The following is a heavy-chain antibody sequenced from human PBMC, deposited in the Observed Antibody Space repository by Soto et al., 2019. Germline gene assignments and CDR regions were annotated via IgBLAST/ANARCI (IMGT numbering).Heavy chain of an antibody. CDR3: TREVQYYYYYGMDV. Sequence: VQLVESGGGVVQPGRSLRLSCAASGFTFSSYGMHWVRQAPGKGLEWVAVTSYDGSNKYYADSVKGRFTLSRDNSKSTLYLQMDSLRADDTAVYYCTREVQYYYYYGMDVWGQGTTVTVSS. CDR2: TSYDGSNK. CDR1: GFTFSSYG. D-gene: IGHD1-1*01. J-gene: IGHJ6*02. V-gene: IGHV3-30*03.